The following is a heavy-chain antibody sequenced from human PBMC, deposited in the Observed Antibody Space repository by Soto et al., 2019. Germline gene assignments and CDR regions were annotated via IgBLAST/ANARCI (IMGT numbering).Heavy chain of an antibody. CDR1: GYTFTGYY. V-gene: IGHV1-2*04. CDR3: ARGGLDSSSWGSLNWFDP. Sequence: GASVKVSCKASGYTFTGYYMHWVRQAPGQGLEWMGWINPNSGGTNYAQKFQGWVTMTRDTSISTAYMELSRLRSDDTAVYYCARGGLDSSSWGSLNWFDPWGQGTLVTVSS. D-gene: IGHD6-13*01. J-gene: IGHJ5*02. CDR2: INPNSGGT.